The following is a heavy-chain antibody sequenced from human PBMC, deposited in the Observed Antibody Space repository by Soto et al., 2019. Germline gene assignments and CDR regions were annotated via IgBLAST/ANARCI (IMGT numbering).Heavy chain of an antibody. J-gene: IGHJ6*02. Sequence: EVQLLESGGGLVQPGGSLRLSCAASGFTFSSYAMSWVRQAPGKGLEWVSAISGSGGSTYYADSVKGRFTISRDNSKNTLYLQMNSLRAEDTAVYYCAKKGLGGATPYYYYYGMDVWGQGTTVTVSS. D-gene: IGHD3-16*01. V-gene: IGHV3-23*01. CDR3: AKKGLGGATPYYYYYGMDV. CDR1: GFTFSSYA. CDR2: ISGSGGST.